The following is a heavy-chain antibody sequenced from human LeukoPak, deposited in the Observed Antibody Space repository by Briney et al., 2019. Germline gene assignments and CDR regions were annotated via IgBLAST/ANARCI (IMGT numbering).Heavy chain of an antibody. J-gene: IGHJ4*02. Sequence: AGGSLRLSCAASGFTFSSYSMNWVRQTPGEGLVWVSRINADGSRTTYADSVKGRFTISRDNAKNTLYLQMNSLRVEDTAVYYCARDFYSSGWYGADYWGQGTLVTVSS. CDR2: INADGSRT. CDR3: ARDFYSSGWYGADY. D-gene: IGHD6-19*01. CDR1: GFTFSSYS. V-gene: IGHV3-74*01.